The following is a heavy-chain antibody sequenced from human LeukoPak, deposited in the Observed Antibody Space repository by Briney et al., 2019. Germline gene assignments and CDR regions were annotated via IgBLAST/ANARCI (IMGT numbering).Heavy chain of an antibody. CDR1: GGSISSYY. CDR3: AEAGNYGDYVSYAFDI. Sequence: SETLSLTCTVSGGSISSYYWSWIRQPPGKGLEWIGYINYSGSTNYNPSLKSRVTISVDTSKNQFSLKLRSVTAADTAVYYCAEAGNYGDYVSYAFDIWGQGTMVTVSS. V-gene: IGHV4-59*08. CDR2: INYSGST. D-gene: IGHD4-17*01. J-gene: IGHJ3*02.